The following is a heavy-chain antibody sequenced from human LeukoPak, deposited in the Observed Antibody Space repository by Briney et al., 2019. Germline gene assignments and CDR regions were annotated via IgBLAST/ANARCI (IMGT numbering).Heavy chain of an antibody. D-gene: IGHD1-26*01. CDR2: ISGSYNST. J-gene: IGHJ4*02. Sequence: GGSLRLSCAASGFTFSSYAMSWVRQAPGKGLEWVSAISGSYNSTYYADSVKGRFTISRDNSKNTLYLQMNSLRAEDTAVYYCAKDPIVGATTGADYFDYWGQGTLVTVSS. V-gene: IGHV3-23*01. CDR1: GFTFSSYA. CDR3: AKDPIVGATTGADYFDY.